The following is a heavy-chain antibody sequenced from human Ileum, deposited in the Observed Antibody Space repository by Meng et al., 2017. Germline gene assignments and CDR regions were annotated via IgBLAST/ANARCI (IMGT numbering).Heavy chain of an antibody. V-gene: IGHV4-39*01. J-gene: IGHJ5*02. CDR1: GGSVTSSSYD. D-gene: IGHD2-2*01. Sequence: QLQLQESGPGRVKPTETSSPTCIVSGGSVTSSSYDWGWIRQPPGKGLEWIGGITYTGNSYTTPSLKTRLTTSLDTSKNQFSLRLNSLTAADTAVYYCAGQPTSSGAGYSWFDPWGQGILVTVSS. CDR2: ITYTGNS. CDR3: AGQPTSSGAGYSWFDP.